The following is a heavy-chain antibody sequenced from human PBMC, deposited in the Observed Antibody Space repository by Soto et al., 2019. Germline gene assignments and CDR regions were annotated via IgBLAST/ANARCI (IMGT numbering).Heavy chain of an antibody. D-gene: IGHD2-21*01. Sequence: SVKVSCKAAGVSFSSYAISGVRQAPGQGLEWMGGIIPIFGTANYAQKFQGRVTITADESTSTAYMELSSLRSEDKAVYYCARDFIPPYAHNWFDPGSQGTLV. V-gene: IGHV1-69*13. CDR3: ARDFIPPYAHNWFDP. J-gene: IGHJ5*02. CDR2: IIPIFGTA. CDR1: GVSFSSYA.